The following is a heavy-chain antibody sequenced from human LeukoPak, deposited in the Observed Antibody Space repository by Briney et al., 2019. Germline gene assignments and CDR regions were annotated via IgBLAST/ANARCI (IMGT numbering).Heavy chain of an antibody. Sequence: GSLRLSCAASGFTFRSYSMTWVRQVPGKGLEWLSYISSGSSPIYYADSVKGRFTISRDNAKNSLCLQMNSLRAEDTAVYYCAREVSMIVVSGWFDPWGQGTLVTVSS. V-gene: IGHV3-48*04. CDR1: GFTFRSYS. D-gene: IGHD3-22*01. J-gene: IGHJ5*02. CDR2: ISSGSSPI. CDR3: AREVSMIVVSGWFDP.